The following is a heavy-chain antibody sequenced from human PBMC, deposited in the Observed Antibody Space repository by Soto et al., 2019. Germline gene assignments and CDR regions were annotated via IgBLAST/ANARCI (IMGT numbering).Heavy chain of an antibody. D-gene: IGHD1-26*01. CDR3: ARDRWEFQLFYYGLDV. V-gene: IGHV3-33*01. CDR1: GVTFSNYG. Sequence: XGSLRLSFAAAGVTFSNYGMHWVRQAPGKGLEWVAIIWYDGSNDYYVDSVKGRFTISRDNSKNTLSLQMNSLRAEDTAVYYCARDRWEFQLFYYGLDVWGQGTTATVSS. CDR2: IWYDGSND. J-gene: IGHJ6*02.